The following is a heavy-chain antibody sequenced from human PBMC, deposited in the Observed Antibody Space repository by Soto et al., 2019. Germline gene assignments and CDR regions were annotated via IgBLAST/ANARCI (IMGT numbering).Heavy chain of an antibody. CDR3: ARHPPISRNHYYYYGMDV. J-gene: IGHJ6*02. CDR2: IYYSGST. D-gene: IGHD2-21*01. Sequence: QLQLQESGPGLVKPSETLSLTCTVSGGSISSSSYYWGWIRQPPGKGLEWIGSIYYSGSTYYNPSLKSRVTISVDTSKNQFSLKLSSVTAADTAVYYCARHPPISRNHYYYYGMDVWGQGTTVTVSS. V-gene: IGHV4-39*01. CDR1: GGSISSSSYY.